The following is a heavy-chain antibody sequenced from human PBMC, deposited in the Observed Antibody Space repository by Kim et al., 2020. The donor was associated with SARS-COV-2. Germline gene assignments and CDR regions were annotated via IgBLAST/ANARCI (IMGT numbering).Heavy chain of an antibody. J-gene: IGHJ6*02. D-gene: IGHD6-19*01. V-gene: IGHV1-69*13. CDR3: ASSSRIAVASLNSVSYYYGMDV. CDR2: IIPSVGTA. Sequence: SVKVSCKASGGTFSSYAISWVRQAPGQGLEWMGGIIPSVGTANYAQKFQGGVTITVDESTSTAYMELSSLRSECTAVYYCASSSRIAVASLNSVSYYYGMDVWGQRSTVAGSS. CDR1: GGTFSSYA.